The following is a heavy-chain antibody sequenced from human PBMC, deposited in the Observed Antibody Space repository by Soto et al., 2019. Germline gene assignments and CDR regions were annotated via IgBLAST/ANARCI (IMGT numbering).Heavy chain of an antibody. CDR2: VNPIVGMS. V-gene: IGHV1-69*02. Sequence: QVRLVQSGAEVKKPGSSVKVSCTASGGTFNSYTINWVRQAPGQRLEWVGRVNPIVGMSSSASKIQGRVTMTADKSTSKAYMDLTGLKSEDTAVYYCATSYGSGSSHFASWGQGTLVTVSS. J-gene: IGHJ4*02. CDR1: GGTFNSYT. CDR3: ATSYGSGSSHFAS. D-gene: IGHD3-10*01.